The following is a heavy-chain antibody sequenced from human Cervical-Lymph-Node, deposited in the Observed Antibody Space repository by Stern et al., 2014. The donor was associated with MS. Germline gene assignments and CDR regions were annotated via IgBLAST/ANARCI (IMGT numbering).Heavy chain of an antibody. CDR1: GFTFSSYS. CDR3: AREGGPYDILTGYYDP. Sequence: EVHLVESGGGLVKPGGSLRLSCAASGFTFSSYSMNWVRQAPGKGLEWVSSISSSSSYIYYADSVKGRFTISRDNAKNSLYLQMNSLRAEDTAVYYCAREGGPYDILTGYYDPWGQGTLVTVSS. D-gene: IGHD3-9*01. CDR2: ISSSSSYI. V-gene: IGHV3-21*01. J-gene: IGHJ5*02.